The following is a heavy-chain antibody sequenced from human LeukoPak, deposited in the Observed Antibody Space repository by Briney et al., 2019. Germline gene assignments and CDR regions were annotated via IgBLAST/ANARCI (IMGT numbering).Heavy chain of an antibody. Sequence: SETLSLTCAVYGGSFSGYYWSWIRQPPGKGLEWIGEINHSGSANYNPSLKSRVTISVDTSKNQFSLKLSSVTAADTAVYYCARATTYGMDVWGQGTTVTVSS. CDR3: ARATTYGMDV. CDR2: INHSGSA. D-gene: IGHD1-1*01. V-gene: IGHV4-34*01. J-gene: IGHJ6*02. CDR1: GGSFSGYY.